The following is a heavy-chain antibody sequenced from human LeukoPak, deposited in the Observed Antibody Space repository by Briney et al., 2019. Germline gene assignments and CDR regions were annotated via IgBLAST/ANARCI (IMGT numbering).Heavy chain of an antibody. D-gene: IGHD5-18*01. Sequence: SETLSLTCTVSGGSISGYYWSWIRQSPGKGLEWIGEINHSGSTNYNPSLKSRVTISVDTSKNQFSLKLSSVTAADTAVYYCARGRGYSYGYAPNYYYYMDVWGKGTTVTVSS. J-gene: IGHJ6*03. CDR3: ARGRGYSYGYAPNYYYYMDV. V-gene: IGHV4-34*01. CDR2: INHSGST. CDR1: GGSISGYY.